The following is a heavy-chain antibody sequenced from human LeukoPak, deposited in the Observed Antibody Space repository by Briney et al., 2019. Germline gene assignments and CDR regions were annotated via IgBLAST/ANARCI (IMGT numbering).Heavy chain of an antibody. CDR3: ARDRASGSYDY. CDR1: GYTFTGYY. Sequence: ASVKVSCKASGYTFTGYYMHWVRQAPGQGLEWMGWINTNTGNPTYAQGFTGRFVFSLDTSVSTAYLQITSLQAEDTGVYFCARDRASGSYDYWGQGTLVTVPS. D-gene: IGHD1-26*01. CDR2: INTNTGNP. J-gene: IGHJ4*02. V-gene: IGHV7-4-1*02.